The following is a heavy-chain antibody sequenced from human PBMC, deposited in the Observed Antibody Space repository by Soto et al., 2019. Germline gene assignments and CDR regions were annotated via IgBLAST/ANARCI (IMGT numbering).Heavy chain of an antibody. V-gene: IGHV3-23*01. CDR1: GFNFSSDV. CDR2: IFGSGRTT. Sequence: GGSLRLCCAASGFNFSSDVMNWVRQAPGKGLEWVASIFGSGRTTYYADSVKDRFTISRDNSKNTLYLQLNSLRVEDTALYYCAKSQSGSFFAAFDLWGQGTMVTVSS. J-gene: IGHJ3*01. D-gene: IGHD1-26*01. CDR3: AKSQSGSFFAAFDL.